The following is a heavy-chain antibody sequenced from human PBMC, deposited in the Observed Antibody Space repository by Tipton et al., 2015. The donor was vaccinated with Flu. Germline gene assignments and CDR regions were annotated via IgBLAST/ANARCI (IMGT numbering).Heavy chain of an antibody. Sequence: TLSLTCTVSGGSISSSSYYWGWIRQPPGKGLEWIGSIYYSGSTYYNPSLKSRVTISVDTSKNQFSLKLSSVTAADTAVYYCARELTNTMGRSWFDPWGQGTLASVAS. CDR1: GGSISSSSYY. CDR3: ARELTNTMGRSWFDP. D-gene: IGHD2-8*01. CDR2: IYYSGST. V-gene: IGHV4-39*07. J-gene: IGHJ5*02.